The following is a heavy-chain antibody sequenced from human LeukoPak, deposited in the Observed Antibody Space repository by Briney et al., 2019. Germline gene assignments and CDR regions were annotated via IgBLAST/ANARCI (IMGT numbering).Heavy chain of an antibody. CDR3: ASAVRQQQP. V-gene: IGHV3-7*01. D-gene: IGHD6-13*01. CDR2: IKQDGSER. Sequence: GGSLRLSCAASGITVSTNYMSWVRQAPGKGLEWVANIKQDGSERYYVDSVKGRFTISRDNAKNSLYLQMNSLRVEDTAVYYCASAVRQQQPWGQGTLVTVSS. J-gene: IGHJ5*02. CDR1: GITVSTNY.